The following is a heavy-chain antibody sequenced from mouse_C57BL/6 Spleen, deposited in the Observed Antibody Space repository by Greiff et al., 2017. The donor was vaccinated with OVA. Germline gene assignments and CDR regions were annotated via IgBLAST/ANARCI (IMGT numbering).Heavy chain of an antibody. CDR1: GFTFSSYA. CDR2: ISDGGSYT. J-gene: IGHJ2*01. Sequence: EVKLVESGGGLVKPGGSLKLSCAASGFTFSSYAMSWVRQTPEKRLEWVATISDGGSYTYYPDNVKGRVTISRDNAKNNLYLQMSHLKSEDTAMYYCARDRAGFDYWGQGTTLTVSS. CDR3: ARDRAGFDY. V-gene: IGHV5-4*01.